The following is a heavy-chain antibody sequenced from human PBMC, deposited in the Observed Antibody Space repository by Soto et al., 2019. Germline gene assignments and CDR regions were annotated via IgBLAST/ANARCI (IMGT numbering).Heavy chain of an antibody. Sequence: XVCLRLSCAACCFSFSSYVMSWVRQAPGKGLEWVSAISGSGGSTYYADSVKGRFTISRDNSKNTLYLQMNSLRAEDTAVYYCAKDALLHSSSWYPAYYYYGMDVWGQRTTVTVSS. CDR1: CFSFSSYV. D-gene: IGHD6-13*01. J-gene: IGHJ6*02. V-gene: IGHV3-23*01. CDR2: ISGSGGST. CDR3: AKDALLHSSSWYPAYYYYGMDV.